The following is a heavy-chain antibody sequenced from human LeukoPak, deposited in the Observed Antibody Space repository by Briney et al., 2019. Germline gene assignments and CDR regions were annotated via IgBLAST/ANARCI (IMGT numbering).Heavy chain of an antibody. Sequence: GRSLRLSCAASGFTFDDYAMHWVRQAPGKGLEWVSGISWNSGSIGYADSVKGRFTISRDDAKNSLYLQINSLRAEDTALYYCAKGAASVVWFGDLHADSFDLWGQGTMVTVSS. J-gene: IGHJ3*01. D-gene: IGHD3-10*01. CDR2: ISWNSGSI. V-gene: IGHV3-9*01. CDR3: AKGAASVVWFGDLHADSFDL. CDR1: GFTFDDYA.